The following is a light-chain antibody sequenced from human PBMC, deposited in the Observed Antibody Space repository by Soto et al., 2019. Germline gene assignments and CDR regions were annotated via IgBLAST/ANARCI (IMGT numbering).Light chain of an antibody. J-gene: IGLJ2*01. CDR1: SSNIGAGYD. CDR2: GNS. CDR3: QFYDRILSVV. V-gene: IGLV1-40*01. Sequence: QSVLTQPPSVSGAPGQRVTISCTGSSSNIGAGYDVHWYQQLPGTAPKLLIYGNSNRPSGVPDRFSGSKSGTSASLAITGLQAEDEADYYCQFYDRILSVVFGGGTKLTVL.